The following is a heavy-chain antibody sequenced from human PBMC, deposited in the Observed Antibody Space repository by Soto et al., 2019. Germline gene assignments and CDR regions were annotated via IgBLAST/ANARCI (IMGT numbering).Heavy chain of an antibody. Sequence: YGPTLVNPTETLTLTCTVSGFSLSNARMGVSWIRQPPGKALEWLAHIFSNDEKSYSTSLKSRLTISKDTSKSQVVLNMTNMDPVDTATYYCARIRGYSYGSHVDYWGQGTLVTVSS. CDR2: IFSNDEK. V-gene: IGHV2-26*01. J-gene: IGHJ4*02. CDR3: ARIRGYSYGSHVDY. D-gene: IGHD5-18*01. CDR1: GFSLSNARMG.